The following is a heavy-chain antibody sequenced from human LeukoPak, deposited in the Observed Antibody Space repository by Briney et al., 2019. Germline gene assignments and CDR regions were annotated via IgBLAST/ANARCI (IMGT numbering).Heavy chain of an antibody. CDR1: GGSISSYY. CDR2: IYYSGST. CDR3: ARDPIAAGWFDP. V-gene: IGHV4-59*01. J-gene: IGHJ5*02. Sequence: SETLSLTCTVSGGSISSYYWSWIRQPPGKGLEWIGYIYYSGSTNYNPSLKSRVTISVDTSKSQFSLKLSSVTAADTAVYYCARDPIAAGWFDPWGQGTLVTVSS. D-gene: IGHD6-13*01.